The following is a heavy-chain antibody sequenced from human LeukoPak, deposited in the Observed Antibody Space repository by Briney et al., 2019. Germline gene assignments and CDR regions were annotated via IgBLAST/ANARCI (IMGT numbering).Heavy chain of an antibody. J-gene: IGHJ6*04. CDR2: IYYSGST. D-gene: IGHD5-12*01. CDR1: GGSISSYY. V-gene: IGHV4-59*01. CDR3: ARDRYSGYAGLIRGMDV. Sequence: SETLSLTCTVSGGSISSYYWSWIRQPPGKGLEWIGYIYYSGSTNYNPSLKSRVTISVDTSKNQFSLKLSSVTAADTAVYYCARDRYSGYAGLIRGMDVWGKGTTVTVSS.